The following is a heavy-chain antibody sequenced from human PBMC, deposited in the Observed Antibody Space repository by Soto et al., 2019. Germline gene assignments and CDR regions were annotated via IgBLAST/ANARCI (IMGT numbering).Heavy chain of an antibody. D-gene: IGHD3-22*01. J-gene: IGHJ4*01. CDR1: GFTFTSSA. CDR2: IVVGSGNT. Sequence: VKVSCKASGFTFTSSAVQWVRQARGQRLEWIGWIVVGSGNTNYAQKFQERVTITRDMSTSTAYMELSSLRSEDTAVYYCAADPVGYYYDSSGDLYFDYWGHGTLVTVSS. V-gene: IGHV1-58*01. CDR3: AADPVGYYYDSSGDLYFDY.